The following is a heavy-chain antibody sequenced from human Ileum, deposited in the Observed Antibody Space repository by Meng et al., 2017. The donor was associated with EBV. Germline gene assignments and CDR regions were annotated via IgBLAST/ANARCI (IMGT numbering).Heavy chain of an antibody. D-gene: IGHD3-10*01. Sequence: QGQRREAGPGLWKPSGTLSLTCAVSGGSISSSNWWNWVRQPPGKGLEWIGEIYYSGSTIYNPSLKSRVTISVDKSKNLFSLKLSSVTAADTAVYYCARGYGSGRDYFDYWGQGTLVTVSS. V-gene: IGHV4-4*02. J-gene: IGHJ4*02. CDR3: ARGYGSGRDYFDY. CDR1: GGSISSSNW. CDR2: IYYSGST.